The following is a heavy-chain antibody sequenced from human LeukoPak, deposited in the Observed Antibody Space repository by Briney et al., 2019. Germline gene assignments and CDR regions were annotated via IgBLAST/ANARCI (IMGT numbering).Heavy chain of an antibody. CDR2: IYSGGST. Sequence: PGGSLRLSCAASGFTVSSNYMSWVRQAPGKGLEWVSVIYSGGSTYYADSVKGRFTISRDNSKNTLYLQMNSLRAEDTAVYYCARDRGSSHFDYWGQGTLVTVSS. J-gene: IGHJ4*02. CDR1: GFTVSSNY. V-gene: IGHV3-53*01. CDR3: ARDRGSSHFDY. D-gene: IGHD6-13*01.